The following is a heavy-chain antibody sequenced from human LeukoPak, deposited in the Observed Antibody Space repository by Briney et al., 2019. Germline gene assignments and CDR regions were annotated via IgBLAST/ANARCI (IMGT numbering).Heavy chain of an antibody. CDR1: AGSISNYY. CDR2: IDYSGST. Sequence: SETLSLTCTVSAGSISNYYWSWIRQPPGKGLEWIGYIDYSGSTDYNPSLKSRVTISVDTSKNQFSLKLSSVTAADTAVYYCARGRWVATTLDYYYYYMDVWGKGTTVTISS. J-gene: IGHJ6*03. V-gene: IGHV4-59*01. CDR3: ARGRWVATTLDYYYYYMDV. D-gene: IGHD5-12*01.